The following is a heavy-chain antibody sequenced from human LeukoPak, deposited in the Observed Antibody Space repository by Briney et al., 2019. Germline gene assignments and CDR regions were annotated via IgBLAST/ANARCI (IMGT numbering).Heavy chain of an antibody. CDR2: IIPIFGTA. J-gene: IGHJ4*02. Sequence: SVKVSCKASGGTFSSYAISWVRQAPGQGPEWMGGIIPIFGTANYAQKFQGRVTITADESTSTAYMELSSLRSEDTAVYYCARQSTVTTCAYFFDYWGQGTLVTVSS. V-gene: IGHV1-69*01. D-gene: IGHD4-17*01. CDR3: ARQSTVTTCAYFFDY. CDR1: GGTFSSYA.